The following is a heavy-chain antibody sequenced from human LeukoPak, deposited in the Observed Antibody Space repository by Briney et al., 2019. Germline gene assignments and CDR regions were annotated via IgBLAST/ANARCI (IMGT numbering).Heavy chain of an antibody. Sequence: PSETLSLTCAVSGGSISSANWWSWVRQPPGKGLEWIGEIYHSGSTNYNPSLKSRVTISVDKSKNQFSLKLSSVTAADTAVYYCASHYYYDSSSYLTLRDYWGQGTLVTVSS. J-gene: IGHJ4*02. CDR2: IYHSGST. V-gene: IGHV4-4*02. D-gene: IGHD3-22*01. CDR1: GGSISSANW. CDR3: ASHYYYDSSSYLTLRDY.